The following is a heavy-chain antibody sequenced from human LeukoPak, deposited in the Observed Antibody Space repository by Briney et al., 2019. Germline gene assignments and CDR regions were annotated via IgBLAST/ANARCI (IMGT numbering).Heavy chain of an antibody. CDR2: ISYDGSNK. V-gene: IGHV3-30*18. D-gene: IGHD5-12*01. CDR1: GFTFSSYG. CDR3: AKIMVTIFRSVHLFDY. Sequence: GGSLRLSCAASGFTFSSYGMHWVRQAPGKGLEWVAVISYDGSNKYYADSVKGRFTISRDNSKNTLYMQMNRRRAEETLVYYCAKIMVTIFRSVHLFDYWGQGTLVTVSS. J-gene: IGHJ4*02.